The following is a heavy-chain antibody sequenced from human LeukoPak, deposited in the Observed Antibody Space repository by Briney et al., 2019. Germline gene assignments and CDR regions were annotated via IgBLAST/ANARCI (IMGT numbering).Heavy chain of an antibody. J-gene: IGHJ6*03. CDR1: GYTFTGYY. CDR3: ARLRGRLYYYYMDV. Sequence: ASVKVSCKPSGYTFTGYYIHWVRQAPGQGLEWMGWMNPNSGNTGYAQKFQGRVTFTRNTSISTAYMELSSLRSEDTAVYYCARLRGRLYYYYMDVWGKGTTVTVSS. V-gene: IGHV1-8*03. CDR2: MNPNSGNT. D-gene: IGHD4-17*01.